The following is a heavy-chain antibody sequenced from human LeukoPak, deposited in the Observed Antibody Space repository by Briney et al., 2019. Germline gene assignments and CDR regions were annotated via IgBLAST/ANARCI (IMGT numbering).Heavy chain of an antibody. V-gene: IGHV1-69*04. CDR3: AREWDAYAGYRYNWFDP. Sequence: SVKVSCKASGGTFSSYAISWVRQAPGQGLEWMGRIIPILGIANYAQKFQGRVTITADKSTRTAYMELSSLRSDDTAVYYCAREWDAYAGYRYNWFDPWGQGTLVTVSS. D-gene: IGHD4-23*01. CDR1: GGTFSSYA. J-gene: IGHJ5*02. CDR2: IIPILGIA.